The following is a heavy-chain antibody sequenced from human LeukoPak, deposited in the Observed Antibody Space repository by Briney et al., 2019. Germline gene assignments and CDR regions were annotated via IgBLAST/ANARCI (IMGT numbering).Heavy chain of an antibody. CDR3: SALVGAIGRGYYCDY. CDR2: INPSSVIT. J-gene: IGHJ4*02. V-gene: IGHV1-46*01. D-gene: IGHD1-26*01. CDR1: GDTFTRFY. Sequence: ASLSLSSAASGDTFTRFYMNWVRQAAGQGGEGMGVINPSSVITGYAQKFHARVTMTRDMSTSTVYMDLSRLRSEHTAVYYCSALVGAIGRGYYCDYWGPGNPVTVSS.